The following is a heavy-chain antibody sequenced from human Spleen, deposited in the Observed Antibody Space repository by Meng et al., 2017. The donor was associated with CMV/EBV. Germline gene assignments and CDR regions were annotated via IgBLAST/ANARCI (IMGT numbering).Heavy chain of an antibody. CDR2: INPNSGGT. CDR1: GYNFTDYY. CDR3: ARDEIVLQGNWFDP. J-gene: IGHJ5*02. V-gene: IGHV1-2*02. D-gene: IGHD3-16*02. Sequence: SGYNFTDYYIHWVRQAPGQGLEWMGWINPNSGGTNYAQKFQGRVTMTRDTSISTAYMELSRLRSDDTAVYYCARDEIVLQGNWFDPWGQGTLVTVSS.